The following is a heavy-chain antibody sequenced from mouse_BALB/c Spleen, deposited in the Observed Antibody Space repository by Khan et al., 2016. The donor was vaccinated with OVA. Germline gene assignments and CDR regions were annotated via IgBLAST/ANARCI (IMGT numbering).Heavy chain of an antibody. CDR1: GFSLTNYG. J-gene: IGHJ4*01. CDR2: IWSDGST. Sequence: VQLQESGPGLVAPSQSLSITCTISGFSLTNYGVHWVRQPPGKGLEWLVVIWSDGSTSYNSALRSRLTISKDNSKSQVFLKMNSLQTDDTAVYFCARQPYYHYNIMDYWGQGTAGTGSS. V-gene: IGHV2-6-1*01. CDR3: ARQPYYHYNIMDY. D-gene: IGHD2-10*01.